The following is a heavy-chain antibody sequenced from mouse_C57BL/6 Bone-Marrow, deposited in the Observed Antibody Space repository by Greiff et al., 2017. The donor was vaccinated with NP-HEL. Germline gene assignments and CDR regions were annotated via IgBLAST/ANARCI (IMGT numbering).Heavy chain of an antibody. Sequence: VQLVESGAELARPGASVKMSCKASGYTFTSYTMHWVKQRPGQGLEWIGYINPSSGYTKYNQKFKDKATLTADKSSSTAYMQLSSLTSEDSAVYYCAISITTVVAYFDYWGQGTTLTVSS. CDR3: AISITTVVAYFDY. D-gene: IGHD1-1*01. V-gene: IGHV1-4*01. CDR2: INPSSGYT. CDR1: GYTFTSYT. J-gene: IGHJ2*01.